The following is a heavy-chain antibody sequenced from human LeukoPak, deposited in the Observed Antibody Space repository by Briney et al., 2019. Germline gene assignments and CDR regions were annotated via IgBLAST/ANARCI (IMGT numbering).Heavy chain of an antibody. CDR3: AIRYGSGSSYFDY. V-gene: IGHV1-69*02. CDR1: GGTFSSYT. Sequence: SVKVSCKASGGTFSSYTISWVRQAPGQGLEWMGRIIPILGIANYAQKFQGRVTITADKSTSTAYMELSSLRSEDTAVYYCAIRYGSGSSYFDYWGQGTLDTVSS. CDR2: IIPILGIA. J-gene: IGHJ4*02. D-gene: IGHD3-10*01.